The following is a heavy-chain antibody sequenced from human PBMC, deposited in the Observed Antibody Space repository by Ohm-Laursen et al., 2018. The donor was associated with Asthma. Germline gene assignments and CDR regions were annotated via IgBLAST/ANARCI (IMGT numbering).Heavy chain of an antibody. CDR3: ARDRIVVVTAILDY. CDR2: IIPIFGTA. Sequence: GASVKVSCNASGGTFSSYAISWVRQAPGQGLEWMGGIIPIFGTANYAQKFQGRVTITADESTSTAYMELSSLRFEDTAVYYCARDRIVVVTAILDYWGQGTLVTVSS. V-gene: IGHV1-69*13. J-gene: IGHJ4*02. D-gene: IGHD2-21*02. CDR1: GGTFSSYA.